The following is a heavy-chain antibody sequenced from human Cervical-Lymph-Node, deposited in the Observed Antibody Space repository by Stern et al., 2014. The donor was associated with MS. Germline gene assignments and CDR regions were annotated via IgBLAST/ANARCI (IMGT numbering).Heavy chain of an antibody. CDR3: ARATSTTTVTTPYYGLDV. V-gene: IGHV3-30*04. CDR2: ISYDGRNE. CDR1: GFTFSNHA. D-gene: IGHD4-17*01. Sequence: QMQLVQSGGGVVQPGGSLRLSCVVSGFTFSNHAMHWVRQAPGKGLEWVTVISYDGRNEYSTDSVQGRFTVSRDHSKNTLYLQMTSLRPDDTAVYYCARATSTTTVTTPYYGLDVWGQGTTVTVSS. J-gene: IGHJ6*02.